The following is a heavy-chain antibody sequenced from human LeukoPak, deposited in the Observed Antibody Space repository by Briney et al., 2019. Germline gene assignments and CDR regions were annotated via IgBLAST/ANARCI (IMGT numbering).Heavy chain of an antibody. Sequence: GGSLRLSCTASGFTFSSCSLNWVRQAPGKGLEWVSSVSTGSNYIYYADSVKGRFNISRDNDKNSLYLQMNSLRVEDTAVYYCARDLPGGWGYYFDYWGQGTLVTVSS. J-gene: IGHJ4*02. CDR3: ARDLPGGWGYYFDY. CDR1: GFTFSSCS. D-gene: IGHD6-19*01. CDR2: VSTGSNYI. V-gene: IGHV3-21*01.